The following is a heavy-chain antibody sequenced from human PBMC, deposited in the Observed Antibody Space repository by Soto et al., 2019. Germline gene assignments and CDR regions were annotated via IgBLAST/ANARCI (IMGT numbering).Heavy chain of an antibody. CDR3: ARHKDAGSDRGGMDV. D-gene: IGHD6-25*01. CDR2: VHYSGNT. V-gene: IGHV4-59*08. Sequence: QVQLQESGPGLVKPSETLSLTCTVSGGSISNFYWTWIRQPPGKGLEWIGNVHYSGNTNYNPSLKSRVITSVDTAKNQRSLNLSSVTAADTAVYYCARHKDAGSDRGGMDVWGQGTTVTVSS. J-gene: IGHJ6*02. CDR1: GGSISNFY.